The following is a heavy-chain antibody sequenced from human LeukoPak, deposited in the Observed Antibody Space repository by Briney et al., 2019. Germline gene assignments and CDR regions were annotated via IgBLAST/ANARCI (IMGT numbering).Heavy chain of an antibody. V-gene: IGHV3-11*04. D-gene: IGHD6-13*01. CDR2: ITNGGSTI. CDR3: ARIRGSTLPISYMDV. J-gene: IGHJ6*03. CDR1: GFTFSDYN. Sequence: PGGSLRLSCAASGFTFSDYNMNWVRQAPGKGLEWVSYITNGGSTIHHADSVKGRFTISRDNDKKTLYLQMNSLRAEDTAVYYCARIRGSTLPISYMDVWGKGTTVTVSS.